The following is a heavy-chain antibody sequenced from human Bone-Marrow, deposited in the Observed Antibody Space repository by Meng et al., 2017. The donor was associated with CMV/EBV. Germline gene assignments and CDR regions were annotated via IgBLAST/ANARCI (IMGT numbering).Heavy chain of an antibody. CDR3: ARRRIAAAGTLMFDP. V-gene: IGHV3-21*01. CDR2: ISSSSSYI. CDR1: GFTFSSYS. D-gene: IGHD6-13*01. Sequence: SGFTFSSYSMNWVRQAPGKGLEWVSSISSSSSYIYYADSVKGRFTISRDNAKNSLYLQMNSLRAEDTAVYYCARRRIAAAGTLMFDPWGQGTLVTAPQ. J-gene: IGHJ5*02.